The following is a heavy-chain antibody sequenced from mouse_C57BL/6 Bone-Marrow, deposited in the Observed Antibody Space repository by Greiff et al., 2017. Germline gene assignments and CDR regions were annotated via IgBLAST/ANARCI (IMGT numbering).Heavy chain of an antibody. CDR2: IDPETGGT. CDR1: GYTFTEYE. J-gene: IGHJ2*01. D-gene: IGHD1-1*01. CDR3: TRRDYGSSYAYYFDY. V-gene: IGHV1-15*01. Sequence: VQLQQSGAELVRPGASVTLSCKASGYTFTEYEMHWVKQTPVHGLEWIGAIDPETGGTAYNQKFKGKAILTADKSSSTAYMELRSLTSEDSAVYYCTRRDYGSSYAYYFDYWGQGTTLTVSS.